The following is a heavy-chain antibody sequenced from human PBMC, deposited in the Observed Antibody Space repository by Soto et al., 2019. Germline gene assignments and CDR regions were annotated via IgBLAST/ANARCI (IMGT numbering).Heavy chain of an antibody. CDR1: GFTFDDYA. V-gene: IGHV3-9*01. Sequence: DVRLVESGGVLVQPGRSLRLSCAASGFTFDDYAMHWVRQAPGKGLEWVSGISWNSGRIGYADSVKGRFTISRDNAKNSLDLQMNSLRAEDTALYYCAKASTGSSSWPPFNCWGQGTLVTVSS. CDR2: ISWNSGRI. D-gene: IGHD6-13*01. CDR3: AKASTGSSSWPPFNC. J-gene: IGHJ4*02.